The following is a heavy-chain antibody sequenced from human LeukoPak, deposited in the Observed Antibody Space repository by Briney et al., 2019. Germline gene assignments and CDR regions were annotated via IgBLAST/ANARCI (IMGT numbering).Heavy chain of an antibody. CDR1: VGSISIGGYY. D-gene: IGHD3-10*01. V-gene: IGHV4-31*03. Sequence: SQTLSLTRTVSVGSISIGGYYWSWIRQHPGKGLEWIGYIYYSGSTYYNPPLKSRATISVDTSKTQFSLMLSSVTAAETVEYYCARGGRYYYGNWFDLGGQGTLVIVSA. CDR2: IYYSGST. J-gene: IGHJ5*02. CDR3: ARGGRYYYGNWFDL.